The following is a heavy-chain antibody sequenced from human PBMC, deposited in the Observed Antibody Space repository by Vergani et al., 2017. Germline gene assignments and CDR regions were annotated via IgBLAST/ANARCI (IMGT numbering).Heavy chain of an antibody. V-gene: IGHV4-38-2*02. CDR2: IYHSGST. CDR1: GYSISRGYY. CDR3: TRQPQEGASGPPSVPT. J-gene: IGHJ4*02. D-gene: IGHD5-12*01. Sequence: QVQLQESGPGLVKPSETLSLTCSVSGYSISRGYYWGWIRQPPGKGLEWIGSIYHSGSTHYNPSLKSRVTISVDTSKNDFSLKVTSVTAADTAVYYCTRQPQEGASGPPSVPTWGQGISVIVSS.